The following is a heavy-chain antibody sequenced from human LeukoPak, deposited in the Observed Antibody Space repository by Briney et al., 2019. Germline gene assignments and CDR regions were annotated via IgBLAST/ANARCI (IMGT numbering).Heavy chain of an antibody. Sequence: GESLRLSCAASGFTFSSYAMHWVRQAPGKGLEWVAVISYDGSNKYYADSVKGRFTISRDNPKNTLYLQMNSLRAEDTAVYYCARALRVVGATSGGAFDIWGQGTMVTVSS. CDR3: ARALRVVGATSGGAFDI. J-gene: IGHJ3*02. CDR2: ISYDGSNK. D-gene: IGHD1-26*01. CDR1: GFTFSSYA. V-gene: IGHV3-30-3*01.